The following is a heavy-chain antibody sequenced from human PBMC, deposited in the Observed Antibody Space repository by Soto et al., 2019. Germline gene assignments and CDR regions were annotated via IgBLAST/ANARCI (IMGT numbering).Heavy chain of an antibody. D-gene: IGHD3-22*01. Sequence: CKTSGYSFTGYYIHWVRQAPGQGLEWMGWIDPNSGATLYARKFQGRVIVSRDTSISTAFMELSSLSSDDTAVYYCARGPFNYDSSGYYVYWGQGTLVTVSS. CDR1: GYSFTGYY. CDR3: ARGPFNYDSSGYYVY. J-gene: IGHJ1*01. CDR2: IDPNSGAT. V-gene: IGHV1-2*02.